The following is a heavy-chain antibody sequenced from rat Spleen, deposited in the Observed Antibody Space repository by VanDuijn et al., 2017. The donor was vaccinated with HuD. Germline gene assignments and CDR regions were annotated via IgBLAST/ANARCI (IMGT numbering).Heavy chain of an antibody. CDR3: ATTSGYNSFAY. CDR2: IIYDGSRT. CDR1: GFTFSDYY. J-gene: IGHJ3*01. V-gene: IGHV5S10*01. D-gene: IGHD1-4*01. Sequence: EVQLVESDGGLVQPGRSLKLSCAASGFTFSDYYMAWVRQAPKKGLEWVATIIYDGSRTYYRDSVKGRFTISRDNAKSTLYLQMDSLRSEDTATYYCATTSGYNSFAYWGQGTLVTVSS.